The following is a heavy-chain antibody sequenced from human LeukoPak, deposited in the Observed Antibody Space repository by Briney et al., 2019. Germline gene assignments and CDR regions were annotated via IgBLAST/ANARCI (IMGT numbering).Heavy chain of an antibody. V-gene: IGHV4-31*03. CDR1: GGSISSGGYY. CDR3: ARYCSSTSCRHLDV. Sequence: SQTLSLTCTVSGGSISSGGYYWSWIRQHPGKGLEWIGYIYYSGSTYYNPSLKSRVTISVDTSKNQFSLKLSSMTAADTAVYYCARYCSSTSCRHLDVWGKGTTVTVSS. D-gene: IGHD2-2*01. J-gene: IGHJ6*04. CDR2: IYYSGST.